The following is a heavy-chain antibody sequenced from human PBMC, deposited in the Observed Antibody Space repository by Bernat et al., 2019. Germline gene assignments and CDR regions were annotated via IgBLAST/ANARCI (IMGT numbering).Heavy chain of an antibody. D-gene: IGHD3-22*01. CDR1: GGTFSSYA. Sequence: QVQLVQSGAEVKKPGSSVKVSCKASGGTFSSYAISWVRQAPGQGLEWMGGIIPIFGTANYAQKFQGRVTITADESTSTAYMELSSLRSEDTAVYYCARGGSNYYDSSGYYFKFDYWGQGTLVTVSS. V-gene: IGHV1-69*12. J-gene: IGHJ4*02. CDR2: IIPIFGTA. CDR3: ARGGSNYYDSSGYYFKFDY.